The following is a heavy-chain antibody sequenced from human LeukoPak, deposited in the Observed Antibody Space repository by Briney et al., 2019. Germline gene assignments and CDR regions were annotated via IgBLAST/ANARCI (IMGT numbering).Heavy chain of an antibody. D-gene: IGHD2-15*01. V-gene: IGHV3-23*01. J-gene: IGHJ4*02. CDR3: AMTSSYCSGGSCYYDY. CDR2: ISGSGGST. Sequence: GGSLRLSCAASGVTFSSYAMSWVRQAPGKGLEWVSAISGSGGSTYYADSVKGRFTISRDNSKNTLYLQMNSLRAEDTAVYYCAMTSSYCSGGSCYYDYWGQGTLVTVSS. CDR1: GVTFSSYA.